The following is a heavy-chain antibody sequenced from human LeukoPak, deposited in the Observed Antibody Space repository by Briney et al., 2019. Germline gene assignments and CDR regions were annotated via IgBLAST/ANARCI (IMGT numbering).Heavy chain of an antibody. CDR2: IYSGGST. D-gene: IGHD6-25*01. CDR1: GFTVSSNY. J-gene: IGHJ4*02. CDR3: ARSLSERPFDY. Sequence: GGSLRLSCAASGFTVSSNYMSWVRQAPGKGLEWVSVIYSGGSTYYADSVKGRFTISRDNSKNTLYLQMNSLRAEDTAVYYCARSLSERPFDYWGQGTLVTVSS. V-gene: IGHV3-66*01.